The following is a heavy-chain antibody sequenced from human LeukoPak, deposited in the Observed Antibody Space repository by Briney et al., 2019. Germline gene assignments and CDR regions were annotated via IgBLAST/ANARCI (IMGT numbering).Heavy chain of an antibody. CDR3: ARGDVADVVY. V-gene: IGHV3-21*01. J-gene: IGHJ4*02. CDR2: ISSSSSYI. Sequence: GGSLRLSCAASGFTFSSYSMNWVRQAPGKGPEWVSSISSSSSYIYYADSVKGRFTISRDNAKNSLYLQMNSLRAEDTAVYYCARGDVADVVYWGQGTLVTVSS. D-gene: IGHD2-21*01. CDR1: GFTFSSYS.